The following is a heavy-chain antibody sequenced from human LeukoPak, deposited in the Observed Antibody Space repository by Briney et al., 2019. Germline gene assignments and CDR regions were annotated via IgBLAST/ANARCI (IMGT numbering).Heavy chain of an antibody. CDR1: GGSISSYY. Sequence: SETLSLTCTVSGGSISSYYWSWIRQPPGKGLEWLGYIYYSGSTNYNPSLKSRVTISVDTSKNQFSLKLSSVTAADTAVYYCARGTVTLYYYYGMDVWGQGTTVTVSS. CDR2: IYYSGST. CDR3: ARGTVTLYYYYGMDV. J-gene: IGHJ6*02. V-gene: IGHV4-59*01. D-gene: IGHD4-11*01.